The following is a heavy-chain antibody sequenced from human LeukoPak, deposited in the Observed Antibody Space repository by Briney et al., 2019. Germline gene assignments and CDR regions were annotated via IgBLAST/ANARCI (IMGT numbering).Heavy chain of an antibody. CDR1: GNYW. V-gene: IGHV3-74*01. J-gene: IGHJ4*02. CDR3: VSFYETY. Sequence: GGSLRLSCAASGNYWMHWVRQAPGKGLVWVSHINSDGSWTSYADSVKGRFTISKDNAKNTMYLQMNSLRAEDTAVYYCVSFYETYWGRGTLVTVSS. D-gene: IGHD2/OR15-2a*01. CDR2: INSDGSWT.